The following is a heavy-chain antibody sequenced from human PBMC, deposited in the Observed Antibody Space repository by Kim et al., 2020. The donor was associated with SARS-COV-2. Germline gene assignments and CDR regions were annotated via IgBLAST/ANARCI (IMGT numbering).Heavy chain of an antibody. CDR2: INHSGST. Sequence: SDTLSLTCAVYGGSFSGYYWSWIRQPPGKGLEWIGEINHSGSTNYNPSLKSRVTISVDTSKNQFSLKLSSVTAADTAVYYCARVRDIVVVPAAIGYWGQGTLVTVS. CDR3: ARVRDIVVVPAAIGY. CDR1: GGSFSGYY. J-gene: IGHJ4*02. V-gene: IGHV4-34*01. D-gene: IGHD2-2*01.